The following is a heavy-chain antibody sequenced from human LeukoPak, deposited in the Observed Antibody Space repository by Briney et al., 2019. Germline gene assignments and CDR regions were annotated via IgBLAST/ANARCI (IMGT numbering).Heavy chain of an antibody. D-gene: IGHD3-3*01. Sequence: GASVKVSCKASGYTFTSYVINWVRQATGQGLEWMGWMNPNSGNTGYAQKFQGRVTMTRNTSISTAYMELSSLRSEDTAVYYCARGEEYYDFWSGYHLYYFDYWGQGTLVTVSS. CDR2: MNPNSGNT. CDR1: GYTFTSYV. V-gene: IGHV1-8*01. CDR3: ARGEEYYDFWSGYHLYYFDY. J-gene: IGHJ4*02.